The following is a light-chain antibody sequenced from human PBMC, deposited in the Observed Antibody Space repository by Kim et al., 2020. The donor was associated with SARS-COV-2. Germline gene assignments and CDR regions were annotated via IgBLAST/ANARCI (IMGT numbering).Light chain of an antibody. V-gene: IGLV3-10*01. Sequence: SPGQTAKITCFGDILPRKYAYWYQQKSGQAPVLVIYEDSKRPSGIPERFSGSSSGTMATLTISGAQVEDEAGYYCYSTDSSGNHRVFGGGTQLTVL. CDR3: YSTDSSGNHRV. CDR2: EDS. J-gene: IGLJ2*01. CDR1: ILPRKY.